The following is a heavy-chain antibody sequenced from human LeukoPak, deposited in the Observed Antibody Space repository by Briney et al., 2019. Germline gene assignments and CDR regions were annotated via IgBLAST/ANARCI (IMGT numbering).Heavy chain of an antibody. V-gene: IGHV3-73*01. CDR2: IRSKANSYAT. CDR3: ARDHNWGFDY. CDR1: GFTFSGSA. D-gene: IGHD7-27*01. J-gene: IGHJ4*02. Sequence: GGSLRLSCAASGFTFSGSAMHWVRQASGKGLEWVGRIRSKANSYATAYAASVKGRFTISRDNAKSSVYLQMNSLRADDTAVYYCARDHNWGFDYWGRGTLVSVSS.